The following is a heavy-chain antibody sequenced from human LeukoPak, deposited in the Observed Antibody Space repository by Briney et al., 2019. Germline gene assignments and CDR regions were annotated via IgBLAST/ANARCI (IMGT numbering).Heavy chain of an antibody. V-gene: IGHV3-21*01. D-gene: IGHD1-26*01. CDR1: GFTVSSNY. Sequence: PGGSLRLSCAASGFTVSSNYMNWVRQAPGKGLEWVSSISSSSSYIYYADSVKGRFTISRDNAKNSLYLQMNSLRAEDTAVYYCARGGRRELDYWGQGTLVTVSS. CDR3: ARGGRRELDY. J-gene: IGHJ4*02. CDR2: ISSSSSYI.